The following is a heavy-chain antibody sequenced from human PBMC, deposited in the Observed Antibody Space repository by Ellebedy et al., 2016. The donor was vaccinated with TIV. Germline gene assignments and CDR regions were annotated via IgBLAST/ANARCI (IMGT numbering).Heavy chain of an antibody. J-gene: IGHJ4*02. CDR1: GFNFRRHW. V-gene: IGHV3-7*04. Sequence: GGSLRLSCAASGFNFRRHWMSWVRQAPGKGLEWVANIDPDGRAKYYADSVRGRFTISRDNAKNSLYLQANSLRAEDTAVYHCTRDWGTRAGDDYWGQGNLVTVSS. CDR3: TRDWGTRAGDDY. CDR2: IDPDGRAK. D-gene: IGHD3-16*01.